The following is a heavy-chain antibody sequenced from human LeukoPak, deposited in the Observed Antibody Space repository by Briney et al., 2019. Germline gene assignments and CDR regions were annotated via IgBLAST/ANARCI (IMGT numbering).Heavy chain of an antibody. J-gene: IGHJ4*02. Sequence: PGGSLRLSCAASGFTFSSYAMHWVRQAPGKGLEWVAVISYDGSNKYYADSVKGRFTISRDNSKNTLYLQMNSLRAEDTAVYYCARDAGAKSPNFDYWGQGTLVTVSS. V-gene: IGHV3-30-3*01. CDR2: ISYDGSNK. CDR3: ARDAGAKSPNFDY. CDR1: GFTFSSYA. D-gene: IGHD1-26*01.